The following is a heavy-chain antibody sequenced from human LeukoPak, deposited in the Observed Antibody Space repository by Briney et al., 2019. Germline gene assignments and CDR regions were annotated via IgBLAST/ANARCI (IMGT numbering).Heavy chain of an antibody. Sequence: GGSLRLSCAASGFTFDDYTMHWVRQAPGKGLEWVSLISWDGGSTYYADSVKGRFTISRDNSKNSLYLQMNSLRTEDTALYYCAKDMDTAMVLDYYYGMDVCGQGTTVTISS. D-gene: IGHD5-18*01. V-gene: IGHV3-43*01. CDR2: ISWDGGST. CDR1: GFTFDDYT. J-gene: IGHJ6*02. CDR3: AKDMDTAMVLDYYYGMDV.